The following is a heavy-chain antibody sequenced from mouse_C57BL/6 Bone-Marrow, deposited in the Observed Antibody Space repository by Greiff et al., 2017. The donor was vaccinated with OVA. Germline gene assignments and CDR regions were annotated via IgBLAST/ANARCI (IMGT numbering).Heavy chain of an antibody. V-gene: IGHV1-54*01. CDR1: GYAFTNYL. CDR2: INPGSGGT. D-gene: IGHD1-1*01. Sequence: QVQLQQSGAELVRPGTSVKVSCKASGYAFTNYLIEWVKQRPGQGLEWIGVINPGSGGTNYNEKFKGKATLTADKSSSTAYMQLSSLTSEDSAVYFCARSDYYGSSCYWYFDVWGTGTTVTVSS. CDR3: ARSDYYGSSCYWYFDV. J-gene: IGHJ1*03.